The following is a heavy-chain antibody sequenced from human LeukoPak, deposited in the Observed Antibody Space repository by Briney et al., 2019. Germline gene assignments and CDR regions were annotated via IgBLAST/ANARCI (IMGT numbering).Heavy chain of an antibody. J-gene: IGHJ5*02. D-gene: IGHD5-18*01. CDR1: GGTFSSYA. CDR2: IIPIFGTA. Sequence: SVKVSCKASGGTFSSYAISWVRQAPGQGPEWMGRIIPIFGTANYAQKFQGRVTITADKSTSTAYMELSSLRSEDTAVYYCARDRQSPGYSYGAGGWFDPWGQGTLVTVSS. CDR3: ARDRQSPGYSYGAGGWFDP. V-gene: IGHV1-69*06.